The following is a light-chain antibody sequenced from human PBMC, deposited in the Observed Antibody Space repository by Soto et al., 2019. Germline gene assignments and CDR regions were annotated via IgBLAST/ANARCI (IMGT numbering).Light chain of an antibody. CDR3: CAFVRSNALL. Sequence: QSALTQPASVSGSPGQSITICCTGTSSDVGSYNLVSWYQHHPGKAPKFIIYEDNKRPSGVSNRFSGSKSGNTASLTISGLQAEDEADYYCCAFVRSNALLFGGGTKLTVL. CDR2: EDN. J-gene: IGLJ2*01. CDR1: SSDVGSYNL. V-gene: IGLV2-23*01.